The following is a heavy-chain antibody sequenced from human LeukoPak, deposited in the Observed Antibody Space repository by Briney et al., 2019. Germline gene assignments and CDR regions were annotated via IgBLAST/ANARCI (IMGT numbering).Heavy chain of an antibody. J-gene: IGHJ3*02. CDR2: MSGSGGST. Sequence: GGSLRLSCAASGFTFSSYAMSWVRQAPGRGLEWVSGMSGSGGSTYYADSVKGRFTISRDNSKNTLYLQMNTLRAEDTAVYYCAKDREYSYVYDAFDIWGQGTLVTVSS. V-gene: IGHV3-23*01. CDR3: AKDREYSYVYDAFDI. D-gene: IGHD3-16*01. CDR1: GFTFSSYA.